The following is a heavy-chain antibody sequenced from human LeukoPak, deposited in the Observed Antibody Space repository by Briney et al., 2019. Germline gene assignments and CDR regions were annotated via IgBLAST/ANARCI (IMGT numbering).Heavy chain of an antibody. V-gene: IGHV3-74*01. CDR2: INSDGSSI. D-gene: IGHD1-26*01. J-gene: IGHJ4*02. CDR3: ASSGSYYGFDY. Sequence: GGSLRLSCAASGFTFSSYWMHWVRQAPGKGLVWVSRINSDGSSIRYADSEKGRFTISRDNAKNTLYLQMNSLRAEDTAVYYCASSGSYYGFDYWGQGTLVTVSS. CDR1: GFTFSSYW.